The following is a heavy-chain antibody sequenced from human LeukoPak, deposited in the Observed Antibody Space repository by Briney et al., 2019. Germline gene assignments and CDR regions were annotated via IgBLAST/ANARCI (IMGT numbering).Heavy chain of an antibody. CDR1: GFTFSNAW. D-gene: IGHD5-18*01. CDR2: IKSKTDGGTT. J-gene: IGHJ4*02. V-gene: IGHV3-15*01. Sequence: GGALRLSCGASGFTFSNAWMSWVRQAPGKGLEWVGRIKSKTDGGTTDYAAPVKGRFTISRDDSKNTLYLQMNSLKTEDTAVYYCTTDFGYSYGYYFDYWGQGTLVTVSS. CDR3: TTDFGYSYGYYFDY.